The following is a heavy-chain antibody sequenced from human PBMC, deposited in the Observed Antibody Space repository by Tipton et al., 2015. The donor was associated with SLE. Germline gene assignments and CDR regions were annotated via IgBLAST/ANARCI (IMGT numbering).Heavy chain of an antibody. CDR3: ARFGRSAAMDWFDP. CDR2: IYHNGIA. V-gene: IGHV4-4*02. Sequence: TLSLTCAVSGASISGSNWWSWVRQAPGKGLEWIGEIYHNGIANYNPSLKSRVTISIDESKNQFSLKLTSVTAADTAVYYCARFGRSAAMDWFDPWGQGTLVTVSS. D-gene: IGHD2-2*01. CDR1: GASISGSNW. J-gene: IGHJ5*02.